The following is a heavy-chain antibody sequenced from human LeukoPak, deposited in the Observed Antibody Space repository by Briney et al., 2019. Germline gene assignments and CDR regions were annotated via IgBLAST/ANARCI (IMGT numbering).Heavy chain of an antibody. V-gene: IGHV5-51*01. CDR1: GYSFTSYW. CDR3: ARPLGAVAGTSSDY. Sequence: GESLKISCKGSGYSFTSYWIGWVRQMPGKGLEWMGIIYPGDSDTRNSPSFQGQVTMSADRSISTTYLQWSSLKASDTAMYYCARPLGAVAGTSSDYWGQGTLVTVSS. CDR2: IYPGDSDT. D-gene: IGHD6-19*01. J-gene: IGHJ4*02.